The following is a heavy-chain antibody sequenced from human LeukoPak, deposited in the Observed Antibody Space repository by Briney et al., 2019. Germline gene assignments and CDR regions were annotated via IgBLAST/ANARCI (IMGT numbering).Heavy chain of an antibody. Sequence: SETLSLTCTVSGGSISSYYWSWIRQPPGKGLEWIGYIYYSGSTNYNPSLKSRVTISVDTSKNQFSLKLSSVTAADTAVYYCARRSPSTVTMGDYFDYWGQGTLVTVSS. V-gene: IGHV4-59*08. CDR2: IYYSGST. D-gene: IGHD4-17*01. CDR1: GGSISSYY. J-gene: IGHJ4*02. CDR3: ARRSPSTVTMGDYFDY.